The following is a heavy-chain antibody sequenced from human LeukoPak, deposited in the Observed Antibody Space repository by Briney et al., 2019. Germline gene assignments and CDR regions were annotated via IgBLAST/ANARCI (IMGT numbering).Heavy chain of an antibody. J-gene: IGHJ5*02. CDR2: ISGSGGST. D-gene: IGHD6-13*01. CDR3: AKDPYSSSWYSDNWFDP. CDR1: GFTFSSYA. V-gene: IGHV3-23*01. Sequence: GGSLRLSCAASGFTFSSYAMSWVRQAPGKGLEWVSAISGSGGSTYYADSVKGRSTISRDNSKNTLYLQMNSLRAEDTAVYYCAKDPYSSSWYSDNWFDPWGQGTLVTVSS.